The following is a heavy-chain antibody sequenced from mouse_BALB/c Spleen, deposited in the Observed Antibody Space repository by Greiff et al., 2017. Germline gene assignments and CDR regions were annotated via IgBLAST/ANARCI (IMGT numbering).Heavy chain of an antibody. J-gene: IGHJ3*01. V-gene: IGHV3-2*02. D-gene: IGHD1-1*01. CDR3: ARWGDSSWFAY. Sequence: EVKVEESGPGLVKPSQSLSLTCTVTGYSITSDYAWNWIRQFPGNKLEWMGYISYSGSTSYNPSLKSRISITRDTSKNQFFLQLNSVTTEDTATYCCARWGDSSWFAYWGQGTLVTVSA. CDR2: ISYSGST. CDR1: GYSITSDYA.